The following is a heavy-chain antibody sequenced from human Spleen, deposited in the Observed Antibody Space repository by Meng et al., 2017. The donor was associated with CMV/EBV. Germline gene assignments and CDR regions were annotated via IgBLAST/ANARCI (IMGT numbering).Heavy chain of an antibody. Sequence: GGSLRLSCAASGFTVSSNYMSWVRQAPGQGLEWVSVIYSGGSTYYADSVKGRFTISRDNSKNTLYLQMNSLSAEDTAVYYCARETVAYCGGDCLDAFDIWGQGTMVTVSS. J-gene: IGHJ3*02. D-gene: IGHD2-21*01. CDR2: IYSGGST. CDR3: ARETVAYCGGDCLDAFDI. CDR1: GFTVSSNY. V-gene: IGHV3-66*02.